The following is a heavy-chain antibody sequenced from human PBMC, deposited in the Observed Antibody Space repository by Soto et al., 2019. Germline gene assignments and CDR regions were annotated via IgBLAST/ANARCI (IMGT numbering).Heavy chain of an antibody. J-gene: IGHJ4*02. CDR2: IKQDGSEK. Sequence: PGGSLILSCAASGFTFSGYGMHWVRQAPGKGLEWVAIIKQDGSEKHYADSVKGRFTISRDNAKNSVYLQMNSLRAEETAVYYCARVWNDGRIDYWGQGTLVTVSS. CDR1: GFTFSGYG. CDR3: ARVWNDGRIDY. V-gene: IGHV3-7*01. D-gene: IGHD1-1*01.